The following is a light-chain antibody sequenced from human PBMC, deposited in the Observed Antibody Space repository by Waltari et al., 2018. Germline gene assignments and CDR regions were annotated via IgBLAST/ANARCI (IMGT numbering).Light chain of an antibody. CDR3: SSYTSNNAV. V-gene: IGLV2-14*03. CDR1: HNALGIHNF. Sequence: QSSLAQPAPLSWAPGQSIPVSRTGIHNALGIHNFVSWYQHHPGKAPKVVIYDVSYRPSGVSDRFSGSKSGNTASLTISGLQAEDEADYYCSSYTSNNAVFGGGTKLTVL. CDR2: DVS. J-gene: IGLJ3*02.